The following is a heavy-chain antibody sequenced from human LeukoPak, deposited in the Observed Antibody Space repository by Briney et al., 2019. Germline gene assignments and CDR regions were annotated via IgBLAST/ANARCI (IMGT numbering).Heavy chain of an antibody. V-gene: IGHV4-30-4*08. D-gene: IGHD1-7*01. Sequence: SETLSLTCTVSGGSISSGDYYWSWIRQPPGKGMEWIEYIYYSGSTYYNPSLKSRVTISVDTSKNQFSLKLSSVTAADTAVYYCARGNWNYREFDYWGQGTLVTVSS. CDR1: GGSISSGDYY. CDR2: IYYSGST. J-gene: IGHJ4*02. CDR3: ARGNWNYREFDY.